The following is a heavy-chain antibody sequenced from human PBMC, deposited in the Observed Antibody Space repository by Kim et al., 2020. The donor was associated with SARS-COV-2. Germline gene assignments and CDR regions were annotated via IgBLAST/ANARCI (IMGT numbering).Heavy chain of an antibody. J-gene: IGHJ4*02. V-gene: IGHV3-23*01. Sequence: AGSVRGRCTIFRDNSKNTLYLQMNSLTAEDTAVYYCAKSHGSSGYSFERGADYWGQGTLVTVSS. D-gene: IGHD3-22*01. CDR3: AKSHGSSGYSFERGADY.